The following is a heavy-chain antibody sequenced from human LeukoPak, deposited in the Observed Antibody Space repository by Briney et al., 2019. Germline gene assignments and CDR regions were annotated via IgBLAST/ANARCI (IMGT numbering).Heavy chain of an antibody. D-gene: IGHD3-3*01. V-gene: IGHV3-48*04. CDR3: ARDRLSWSGYYGNY. CDR2: ISSSSTI. J-gene: IGHJ4*02. Sequence: PGGSLRLSCAASGFTFSSYSMNRVRQAPGKGLEWVSYISSSSTIYYADSVKGRFTISRDNAKNSLYLQMNSLRAEDTAVYYCARDRLSWSGYYGNYWGQGTLVTVSS. CDR1: GFTFSSYS.